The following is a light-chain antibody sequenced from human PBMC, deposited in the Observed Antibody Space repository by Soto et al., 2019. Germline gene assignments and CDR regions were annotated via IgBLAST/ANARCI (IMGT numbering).Light chain of an antibody. Sequence: DIQLTQSPSSLSASVGDTVTITCRASQTITTLLHWYQQTPGKAPDLLIYAASRLQSGVPSRFSGSGSGTDFTLTISSLQPEEFGTYYCQQTSSTPPTFGKGNRLQIK. CDR2: AAS. V-gene: IGKV1-39*01. J-gene: IGKJ2*01. CDR3: QQTSSTPPT. CDR1: QTITTL.